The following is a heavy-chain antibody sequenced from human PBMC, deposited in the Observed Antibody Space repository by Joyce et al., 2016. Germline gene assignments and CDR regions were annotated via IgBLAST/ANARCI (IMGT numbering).Heavy chain of an antibody. V-gene: IGHV3-33*01. CDR2: IWFDGAKK. J-gene: IGHJ4*02. CDR3: ASESGLAAVGTSFDY. CDR1: GFTFSNYG. Sequence: QMQLVASGGGVVQPGRSLRLSCVASGFTFSNYGMHWVRQDPGKGLEWVAVIWFDGAKKYYADSVKGRFTIARDNSKNTLYLQMNSLGAEDTAVYYCASESGLAAVGTSFDYWGQGTLVTVSS. D-gene: IGHD6-13*01.